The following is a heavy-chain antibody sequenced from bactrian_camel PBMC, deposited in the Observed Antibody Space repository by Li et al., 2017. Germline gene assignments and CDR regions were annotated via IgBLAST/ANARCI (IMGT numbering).Heavy chain of an antibody. Sequence: DVQLVESGGGLVQPGGSLRLSCAPSGFTFDDYAMDWIRQGPGKGLEWVSSLTWSGDSTYYAVSVKGRFTIARDNARNTVYLQMDSLKPEDTAMYYCAALRSPGLGTCYARFFRTDNYYWGQGTQVTVS. CDR1: GFTFDDYA. D-gene: IGHD1*01. V-gene: IGHV3-1*01. CDR2: LTWSGDST. CDR3: AALRSPGLGTCYARFFRTDNYY. J-gene: IGHJ4*01.